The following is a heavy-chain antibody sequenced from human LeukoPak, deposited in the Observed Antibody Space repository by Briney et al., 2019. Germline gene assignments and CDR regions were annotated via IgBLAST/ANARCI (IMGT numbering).Heavy chain of an antibody. CDR3: ARDLGSCGAFDI. D-gene: IGHD2-2*01. Sequence: GGSLRLSCAASGFTFSNYYMSWIRQAPGKGLEWVSYISSSGSTRYYTYSVKGRFTISRDNAKNSLYLQMNSLRAEDTAVYYCARDLGSCGAFDIWGQGTMVTVSS. CDR2: ISSSGSTR. V-gene: IGHV3-11*01. CDR1: GFTFSNYY. J-gene: IGHJ3*02.